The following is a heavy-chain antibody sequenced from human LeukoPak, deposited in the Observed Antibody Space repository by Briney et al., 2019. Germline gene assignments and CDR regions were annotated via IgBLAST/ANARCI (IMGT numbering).Heavy chain of an antibody. V-gene: IGHV3-30*04. CDR3: ARGSFQDSGWYGNFDY. Sequence: GRSLRLSCADSGFTFRTFAMHWVRQAPGKGLEWVAVISSDGSNKYYADSVKGRFTISRDNPKNTLYLQMNSLRADDTAVYYCARGSFQDSGWYGNFDYWGQGTLVTVSS. J-gene: IGHJ4*02. CDR1: GFTFRTFA. D-gene: IGHD6-19*01. CDR2: ISSDGSNK.